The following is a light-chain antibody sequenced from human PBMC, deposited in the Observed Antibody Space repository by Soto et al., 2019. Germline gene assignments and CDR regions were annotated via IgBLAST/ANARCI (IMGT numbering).Light chain of an antibody. Sequence: EVVLTQSPGTLSLSPGERATLACRASQSVNSYLAWYQQKPGQAPRLLIYDASTRATGIPARFSGSGSGTDFTLTISSLEPEDFAVYYCQQRSNWPRYTFGQGTKLEIK. CDR2: DAS. V-gene: IGKV3-11*01. CDR3: QQRSNWPRYT. J-gene: IGKJ2*01. CDR1: QSVNSY.